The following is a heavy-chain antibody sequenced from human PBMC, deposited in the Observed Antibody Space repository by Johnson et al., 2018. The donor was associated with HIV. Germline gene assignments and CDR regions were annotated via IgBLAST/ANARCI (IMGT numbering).Heavy chain of an antibody. D-gene: IGHD6-13*01. J-gene: IGHJ3*02. Sequence: VQLVESGGGVVRTEGSMSLGCSASRCSFDGYGISCVRKYPGSGLVWSSGGYWNGGCTGDADSVKGRFTISRDNARNSLYLQMNSLRAEDTALYFCARGKGAAAGLDAFDIWGQGIMVTVSS. CDR2: GYWNGGCT. CDR3: ARGKGAAAGLDAFDI. CDR1: RCSFDGYG. V-gene: IGHV3-20*04.